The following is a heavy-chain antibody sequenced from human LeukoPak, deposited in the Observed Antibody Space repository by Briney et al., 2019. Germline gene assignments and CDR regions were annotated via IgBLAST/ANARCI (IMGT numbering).Heavy chain of an antibody. CDR1: GYTFTSYG. Sequence: ASVKVSCKASGYTFTSYGISWVRRAPGQGLEWMGWISAYNGNTNYAQKLQGRVTMTTDTSTSTACMELRSLRSDDTAVYYCARTLPTKPLVRDWGQGTLVTVSS. J-gene: IGHJ4*02. V-gene: IGHV1-18*01. CDR2: ISAYNGNT. CDR3: ARTLPTKPLVRD. D-gene: IGHD6-13*01.